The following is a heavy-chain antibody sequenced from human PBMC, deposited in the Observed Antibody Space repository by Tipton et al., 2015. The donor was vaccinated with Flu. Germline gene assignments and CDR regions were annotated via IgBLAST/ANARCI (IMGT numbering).Heavy chain of an antibody. D-gene: IGHD3-3*01. V-gene: IGHV4-39*07. J-gene: IGHJ5*02. CDR3: ARVSPGVESWFDP. Sequence: TLSLTCGVSGDSMTSSRYYWGWIRQPPGKGLEWIGSIFHSGSTYYNPSLKSRVTISVDTSKNQFSLKLISVTAADTAVYYCARVSPGVESWFDPWGQGTLVTVSS. CDR2: IFHSGST. CDR1: GDSMTSSRYY.